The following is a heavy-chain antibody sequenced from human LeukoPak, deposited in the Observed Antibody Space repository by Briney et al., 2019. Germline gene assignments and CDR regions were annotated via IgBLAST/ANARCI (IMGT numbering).Heavy chain of an antibody. CDR2: ISSSSNYI. CDR3: ARAIRYFDWLLSYYFDY. Sequence: PGGSLRLSCVASGLTFSSYNMNWVRQAPGKGLEWVSFISSSSNYIYYTDSVKGRFTISRDNSKNTLYLQMNSLRAEDTAVYYCARAIRYFDWLLSYYFDYWGQGTLVTVSS. CDR1: GLTFSSYN. V-gene: IGHV3-21*04. J-gene: IGHJ4*02. D-gene: IGHD3-9*01.